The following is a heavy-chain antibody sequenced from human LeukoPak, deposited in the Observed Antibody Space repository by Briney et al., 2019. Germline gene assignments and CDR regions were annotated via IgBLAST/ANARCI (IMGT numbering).Heavy chain of an antibody. J-gene: IGHJ4*02. CDR3: ARLGYCSGGSCYRYYFDY. V-gene: IGHV3-7*02. Sequence: PGGSLRLSCAASGFTFSNYWMSWVRQAPGKGLKWVANIKEDGSEKYYADSVKGRFTISRDNAKNSLNLQMNSLRAEDTAVYYCARLGYCSGGSCYRYYFDYWGQGTLVTVSS. CDR1: GFTFSNYW. D-gene: IGHD2-15*01. CDR2: IKEDGSEK.